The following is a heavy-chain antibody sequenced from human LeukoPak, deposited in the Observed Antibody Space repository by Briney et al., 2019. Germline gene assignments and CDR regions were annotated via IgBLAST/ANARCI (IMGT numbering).Heavy chain of an antibody. V-gene: IGHV3-23*01. D-gene: IGHD3-22*01. CDR1: GFTFSSYA. J-gene: IGHJ4*02. CDR3: ANSHDSSGYYYGATFDY. CDR2: ISGSGGST. Sequence: GVSLRLSCAASGFTFSSYAMSWVRQAPGKGLEWVSAISGSGGSTYYADSVKGRFTISRDNSKNTLYLQMNSLRAEDTAVYYCANSHDSSGYYYGATFDYWGQGTLVTVSS.